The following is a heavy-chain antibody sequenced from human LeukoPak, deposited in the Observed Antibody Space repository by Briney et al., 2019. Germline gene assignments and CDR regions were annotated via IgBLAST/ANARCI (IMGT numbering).Heavy chain of an antibody. V-gene: IGHV1-69*13. D-gene: IGHD6-19*01. J-gene: IGHJ4*02. Sequence: GASVKVSCKASGGTLSSYAISWVRQAPGQGLEWMGGIFPIFGTRNYAQKFQGRVTIIADESTSTAYMELSSLRSEDTAIYYCARMGLVGSGWYLDYWGQGTLVTVSS. CDR2: IFPIFGTR. CDR1: GGTLSSYA. CDR3: ARMGLVGSGWYLDY.